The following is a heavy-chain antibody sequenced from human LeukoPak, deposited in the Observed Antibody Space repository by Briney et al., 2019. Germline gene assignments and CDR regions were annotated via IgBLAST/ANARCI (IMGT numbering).Heavy chain of an antibody. CDR2: ISGSGGST. CDR1: GFTFSSYA. CDR3: AKGPYGSGGNGYFDY. Sequence: GGSLRLSCAASGFTFSSYAMSWVRQAPGKGLEWVSAISGSGGSTYYADSVKGRFTISRDNSKNTLYLQMNSLRAEDTAVYYCAKGPYGSGGNGYFDYWGQGTLVTVSS. V-gene: IGHV3-23*01. D-gene: IGHD3-10*01. J-gene: IGHJ4*02.